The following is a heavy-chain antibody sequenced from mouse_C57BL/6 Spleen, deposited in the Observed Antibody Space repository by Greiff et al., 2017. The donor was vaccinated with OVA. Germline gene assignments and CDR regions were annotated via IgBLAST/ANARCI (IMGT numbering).Heavy chain of an antibody. CDR3: ARYSITTVVVDY. CDR2: IHPNSGST. J-gene: IGHJ2*01. V-gene: IGHV1-64*01. Sequence: VKLQESGAELVKPGASVKLSCKASGYTFTSYWMHWVKQRPGQGLEWIGMIHPNSGSTNYNEKFKSKATLTVDKSSSTAYMQLSSLTSEDSAVYYCARYSITTVVVDYRGQGTTLTVSS. CDR1: GYTFTSYW. D-gene: IGHD1-1*01.